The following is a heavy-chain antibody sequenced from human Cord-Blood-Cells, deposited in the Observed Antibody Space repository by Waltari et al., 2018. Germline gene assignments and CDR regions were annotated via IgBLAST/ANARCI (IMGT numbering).Heavy chain of an antibody. D-gene: IGHD3-22*01. V-gene: IGHV3-7*01. CDR2: IKQDGSEK. CDR3: ARGYYDSSGYYYY. Sequence: EVQLVESGGGLVQPGGSLRLSCAASGFPFSSYWMSWVRQAPGKGLEWVANIKQDGSEKYYVDSVKGRFTISRDNAKNSLYLQMNSLRAEDTAVYYCARGYYDSSGYYYYWGQGTLVTVSS. CDR1: GFPFSSYW. J-gene: IGHJ4*02.